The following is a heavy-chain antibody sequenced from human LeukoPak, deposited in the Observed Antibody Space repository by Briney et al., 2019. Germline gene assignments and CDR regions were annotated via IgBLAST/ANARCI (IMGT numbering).Heavy chain of an antibody. CDR1: GFTFSSYG. V-gene: IGHV3-33*01. Sequence: GGSLRLSCAASGFTFSSYGMHWVRQAPGKGLEWVAVIWYDGSNKYYADSVKGRFTISRDNSKNTLYLQMNGLRAEDTAVYYCASSHCSSISCYSLGYWGQGTLVTVSS. CDR2: IWYDGSNK. D-gene: IGHD2-2*01. J-gene: IGHJ4*02. CDR3: ASSHCSSISCYSLGY.